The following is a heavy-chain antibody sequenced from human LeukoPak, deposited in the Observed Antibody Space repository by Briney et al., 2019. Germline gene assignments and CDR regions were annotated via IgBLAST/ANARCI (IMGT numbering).Heavy chain of an antibody. Sequence: ASLNVSCKASGYTFTGYYMHWVRQAPGQGLEWMGWINPNSGGTNYAQTFQGRATMTRDTSISTAYMELSRLRSDDTAVYYCARVWDGSGIDFWGQGTLVSVSS. D-gene: IGHD3-10*01. CDR1: GYTFTGYY. J-gene: IGHJ4*02. CDR2: INPNSGGT. CDR3: ARVWDGSGIDF. V-gene: IGHV1-2*02.